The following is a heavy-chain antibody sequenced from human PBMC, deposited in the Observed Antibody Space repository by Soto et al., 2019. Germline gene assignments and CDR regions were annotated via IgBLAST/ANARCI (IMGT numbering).Heavy chain of an antibody. V-gene: IGHV3-23*01. CDR3: ARRV. CDR2: ISAGGDRT. J-gene: IGHJ4*02. CDR1: GFTFSHYP. Sequence: EVQVSESGGGLVQPGGSLRLSCATSGFTFSHYPMNWVRQAPGKGLEWVSGISAGGDRTYYADSVKGRFTIFRDNSKNSVSLQMNSLRVEDTAVYYCARRVWGQGILVTVSS.